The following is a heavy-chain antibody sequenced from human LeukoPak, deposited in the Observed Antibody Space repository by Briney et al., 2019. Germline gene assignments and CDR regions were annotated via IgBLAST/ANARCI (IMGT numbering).Heavy chain of an antibody. V-gene: IGHV4-61*02. CDR1: GGSISSGSYY. CDR3: ARVVFPAGGDY. Sequence: PSQTLSLTCTVSGGSISSGSYYWGWIRQPAGKGLEWIGRIYTSGSTNYNPSLKSRVTISVDKSKNQFSLKLSSVTAADTAVYYCARVVFPAGGDYWGQGTLVTVSS. D-gene: IGHD3-10*01. CDR2: IYTSGST. J-gene: IGHJ4*02.